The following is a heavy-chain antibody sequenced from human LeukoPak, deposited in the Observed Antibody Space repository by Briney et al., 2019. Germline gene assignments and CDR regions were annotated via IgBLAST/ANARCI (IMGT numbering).Heavy chain of an antibody. D-gene: IGHD6-13*01. V-gene: IGHV3-23*01. CDR2: ISGSGGST. J-gene: IGHJ4*02. Sequence: GGSLRLSCAASGFTFSSYAMSWVRQAPGKGLEWVSAISGSGGSTYYADSVKGRFTISRDNSKNTLYLQMNSLRAEDTALYYCAKDPTGGYSSSWYPDYWGQGTLVTVSS. CDR1: GFTFSSYA. CDR3: AKDPTGGYSSSWYPDY.